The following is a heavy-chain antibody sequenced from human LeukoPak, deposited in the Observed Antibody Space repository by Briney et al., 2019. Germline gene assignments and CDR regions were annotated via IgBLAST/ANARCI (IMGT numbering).Heavy chain of an antibody. V-gene: IGHV3-11*04. CDR1: GFTFSDYY. CDR3: AREREGRYNWNYGAVDY. J-gene: IGHJ4*02. D-gene: IGHD1-7*01. Sequence: GGSLRLSCAASGFTFSDYYMSWIRQAPGKGLEWVSYISSSGSTIYYADSVKGQFTISRDNAKNSLYLQMNSLRAEDTAVYYCAREREGRYNWNYGAVDYWGQGTLVTVSS. CDR2: ISSSGSTI.